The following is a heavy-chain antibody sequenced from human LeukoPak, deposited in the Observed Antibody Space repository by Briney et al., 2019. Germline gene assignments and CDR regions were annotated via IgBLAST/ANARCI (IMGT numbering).Heavy chain of an antibody. D-gene: IGHD5-24*01. CDR2: IYYSGST. V-gene: IGHV4-59*01. J-gene: IGHJ4*02. CDR1: GGSISSYY. CDR3: ARDGGGEGYNYVY. Sequence: SETLSLTCTVSGGSISSYYWSWIRQPPGKGLEWIGYIYYSGSTNYNPSLKSRVTISVDTSKNQFSLKLSSVTAEDTAVYYCARDGGGEGYNYVYWGQGTLVTVSS.